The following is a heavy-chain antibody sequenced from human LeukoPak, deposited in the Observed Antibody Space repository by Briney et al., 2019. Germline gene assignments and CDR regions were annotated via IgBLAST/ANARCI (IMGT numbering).Heavy chain of an antibody. Sequence: GESLKISCKASGYSFTSQWIGWVRQMPGKGLEWMGIIYPDDSDTRYSPSFQGQVTISADKSISTAYLQRSSLKASDSAMYYCARHGKYFTGSHHFDSWGQGTLLTVSS. V-gene: IGHV5-51*01. CDR2: IYPDDSDT. J-gene: IGHJ4*02. D-gene: IGHD3-9*01. CDR3: ARHGKYFTGSHHFDS. CDR1: GYSFTSQW.